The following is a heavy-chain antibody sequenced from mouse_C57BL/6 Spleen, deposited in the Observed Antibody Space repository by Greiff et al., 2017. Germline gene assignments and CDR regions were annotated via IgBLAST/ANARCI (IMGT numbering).Heavy chain of an antibody. D-gene: IGHD2-3*01. V-gene: IGHV14-3*01. Sequence: VQLQQSVAELVRPGASVKLSCTASGFNIKNTYMHWVKQRPEQGLEWIGWIDPANGNTKYAPKFQGQATITADTSSNTAFLQLSSLTSEDTAIXYCASSGGGYYTFAYWGQGTLVTVSA. CDR2: IDPANGNT. CDR1: GFNIKNTY. J-gene: IGHJ3*01. CDR3: ASSGGGYYTFAY.